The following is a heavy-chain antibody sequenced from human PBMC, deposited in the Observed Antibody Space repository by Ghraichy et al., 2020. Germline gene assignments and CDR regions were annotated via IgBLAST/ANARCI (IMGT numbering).Heavy chain of an antibody. Sequence: GGSLRLSCAASGFSVSINYMNWVRQAPGKGLEWVSVIYSGGGTYYADSVKGRFTISSDKSKNTLYLQMNSLRAEDTAVYYCARDYRTKPRAYNYHGMDVWGQGTTVTVSS. V-gene: IGHV3-66*02. J-gene: IGHJ6*02. CDR1: GFSVSINY. D-gene: IGHD3-16*01. CDR3: ARDYRTKPRAYNYHGMDV. CDR2: IYSGGGT.